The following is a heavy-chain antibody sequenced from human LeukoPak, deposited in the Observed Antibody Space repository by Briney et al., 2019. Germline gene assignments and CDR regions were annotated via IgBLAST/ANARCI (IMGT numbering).Heavy chain of an antibody. CDR3: ASLNNLWFGESFGYFDY. CDR2: IIPIFGTA. CDR1: GDTFSSYA. Sequence: SVKVSCKASGDTFSSYAISWVRQAPGQGLEWMGGIIPIFGTANYARKFQGRVTITADESTSTDYMELSSLRSEDTAVYYCASLNNLWFGESFGYFDYWGQGTLVTVSS. D-gene: IGHD3-10*01. V-gene: IGHV1-69*13. J-gene: IGHJ4*02.